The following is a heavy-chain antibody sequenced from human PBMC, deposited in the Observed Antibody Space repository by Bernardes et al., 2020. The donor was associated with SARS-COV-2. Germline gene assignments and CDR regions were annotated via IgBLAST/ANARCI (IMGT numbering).Heavy chain of an antibody. CDR2: ISAIGGST. V-gene: IGHV3-23*01. CDR1: GFTFSQNA. CDR3: SKNAKYSSSSMEV. D-gene: IGHD6-6*01. J-gene: IGHJ6*02. Sequence: GWSLRLSCVASGFTFSQNAMTWVRQVPGKGLEWVSAISAIGGSTYYAESVKGRFTISRDNSRNTLYLEMRSLRADDTAVYYCSKNAKYSSSSMEVWGQGTTVTVS.